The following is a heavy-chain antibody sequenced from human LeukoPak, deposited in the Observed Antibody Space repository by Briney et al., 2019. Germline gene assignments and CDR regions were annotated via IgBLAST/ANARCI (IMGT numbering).Heavy chain of an antibody. CDR3: ARGGSYFDY. J-gene: IGHJ4*02. CDR2: ISPDSTFI. D-gene: IGHD1-26*01. Sequence: PGGSLRLSCAASGFTFSSYAMNWVRQAPGKGLEWVSSISPDSTFIPQADSVKGRFTISRDNAKNSLYLQMNSLRAEDTAVYYCARGGSYFDYWGQGTLVTVSS. CDR1: GFTFSSYA. V-gene: IGHV3-21*01.